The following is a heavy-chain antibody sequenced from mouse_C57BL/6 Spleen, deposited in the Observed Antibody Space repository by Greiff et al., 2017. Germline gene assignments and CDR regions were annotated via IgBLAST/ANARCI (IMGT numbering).Heavy chain of an antibody. J-gene: IGHJ4*01. CDR2: IYPGDGDT. V-gene: IGHV1-82*01. CDR3: ARSNHDYGSSYDYAMDY. CDR1: GYAFSSSW. D-gene: IGHD1-1*01. Sequence: VQLQQSGPELVKPGASVKISCKASGYAFSSSWMNWVKQRPGKGLEWIGRIYPGDGDTNYNGKFKGKATLTAAKSSSTAYMQLSSLRSEDSAVYVCARSNHDYGSSYDYAMDYWGQGTTVTVSS.